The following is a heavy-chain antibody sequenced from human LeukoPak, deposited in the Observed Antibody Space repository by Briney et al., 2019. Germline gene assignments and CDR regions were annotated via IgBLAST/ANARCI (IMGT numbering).Heavy chain of an antibody. J-gene: IGHJ3*02. CDR1: GFTFSNAW. D-gene: IGHD7-27*01. Sequence: GGSLRLSCAASGFTFSNAWMSWVRQAPGKGLEWVGRIKSKTDGGTTDYAAPVKGSFTISRDDSKNTLYLQMNSLKTEDTAVYYCTTAIHRANWAAFDIWGQGTMVTVSS. V-gene: IGHV3-15*01. CDR3: TTAIHRANWAAFDI. CDR2: IKSKTDGGTT.